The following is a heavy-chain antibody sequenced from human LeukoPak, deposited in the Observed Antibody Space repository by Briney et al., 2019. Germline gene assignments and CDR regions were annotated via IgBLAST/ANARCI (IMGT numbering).Heavy chain of an antibody. V-gene: IGHV4-34*01. J-gene: IGHJ3*02. CDR2: INHSGST. CDR1: GGSFSGYY. CDR3: ARGRRTDAFDI. Sequence: SETLSLTCAVYGGSFSGYYWSWIRQPPGKGLEWIGEINHSGSTNYNPSLKSRVTISVDTSNNQFSLKLSSVTAADTAVYYCARGRRTDAFDIWGQGTMVTVSS.